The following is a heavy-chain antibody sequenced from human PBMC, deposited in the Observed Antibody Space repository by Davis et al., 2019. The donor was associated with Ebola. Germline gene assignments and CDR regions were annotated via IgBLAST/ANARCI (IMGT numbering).Heavy chain of an antibody. D-gene: IGHD2-2*01. CDR1: GASISISPYF. V-gene: IGHV4-39*01. Sequence: MPSETLSLTCTVSGASISISPYFWGWVRQPPGKGLEWIGSISSDKATYNNPSLQSQFTMSLDTSKNQFSLTVTSVTAADTAMYYCARLTSPWGQGTLVTVSS. CDR2: ISSDKAT. J-gene: IGHJ5*02. CDR3: ARLTSP.